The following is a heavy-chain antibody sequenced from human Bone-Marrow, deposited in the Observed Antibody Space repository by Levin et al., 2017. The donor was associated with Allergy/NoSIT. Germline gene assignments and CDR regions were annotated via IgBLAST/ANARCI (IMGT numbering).Heavy chain of an antibody. J-gene: IGHJ4*02. D-gene: IGHD1-1*01. CDR1: GGSITSGRSY. CDR2: IHYTGTT. V-gene: IGHV4-39*01. CDR3: ARHPNWNDSGY. Sequence: SQTLSLTCTVSGGSITSGRSYWGWIRQPPGKGLEWIATIHYTGTTYYNPSLKSRVTISVDTAKNQFSLQLSSVTATDTAVYYCARHPNWNDSGYWGQGTLVAVSS.